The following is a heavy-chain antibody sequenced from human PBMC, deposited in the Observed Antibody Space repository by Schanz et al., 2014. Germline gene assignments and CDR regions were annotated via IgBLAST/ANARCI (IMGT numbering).Heavy chain of an antibody. D-gene: IGHD4-17*01. CDR3: ARELRLEYYFDY. CDR1: GDTFRSYT. J-gene: IGHJ4*02. CDR2: IIPITGIT. Sequence: QVQLVQSGAEVKKPGSSVKVSCKASGDTFRSYTINWVRHAPGQGLEWMGRIIPITGITNYAQKFQGRVTMTRDTSISTAYMELSSLRSDDTAVYYCARELRLEYYFDYWGQGTQVTVSS. V-gene: IGHV1-69*08.